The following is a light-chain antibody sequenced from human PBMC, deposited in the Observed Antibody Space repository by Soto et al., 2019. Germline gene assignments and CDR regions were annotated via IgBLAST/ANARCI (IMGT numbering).Light chain of an antibody. V-gene: IGKV1-5*03. Sequence: DIQMTQSPSTLSASVGDRVTITCRASQSMSDWLAWYQQKPGKAPDLLIYRASSLESGVPSRFTCSRSRPEFTLTICSLQPEDSASYYCQQYYGYPWTFGQGTEVEVK. J-gene: IGKJ1*01. CDR2: RAS. CDR1: QSMSDW. CDR3: QQYYGYPWT.